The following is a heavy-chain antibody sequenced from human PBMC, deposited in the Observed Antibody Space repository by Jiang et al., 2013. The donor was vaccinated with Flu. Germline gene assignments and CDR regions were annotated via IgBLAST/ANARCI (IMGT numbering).Heavy chain of an antibody. D-gene: IGHD4-17*01. V-gene: IGHV3-49*03. CDR2: IRSKGYGGTT. CDR1: GFTFGDFA. Sequence: QLVESGGGLVQPGRSLRLSCTTSGFTFGDFALNWFRQAPEKGLEWVGFIRSKGYGGTTEYAASVKGRVTISRDESKSIAYLQINTLKIDDTAVYYCTRARGYGDYRMGDYWGQGTLVTVSS. J-gene: IGHJ4*02. CDR3: TRARGYGDYRMGDY.